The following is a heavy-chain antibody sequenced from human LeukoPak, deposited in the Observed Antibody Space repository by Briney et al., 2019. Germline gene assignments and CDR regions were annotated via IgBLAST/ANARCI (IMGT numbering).Heavy chain of an antibody. V-gene: IGHV1-3*03. D-gene: IGHD4-11*01. CDR2: INAGNGNT. CDR1: GYTFTSYA. J-gene: IGHJ4*02. Sequence: GASVKVSCKASGYTFTSYAMHWVRQAPGQRLEWMGWINAGNGNTKYSQEFQGRVTITADKSTSTAYMELSSLRSEDTAVYYCARDRDYSKEYYFDYWGQGTLVTVSS. CDR3: ARDRDYSKEYYFDY.